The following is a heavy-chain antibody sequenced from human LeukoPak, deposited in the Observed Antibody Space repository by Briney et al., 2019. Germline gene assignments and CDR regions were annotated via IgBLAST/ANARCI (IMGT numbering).Heavy chain of an antibody. D-gene: IGHD3-22*01. J-gene: IGHJ4*02. V-gene: IGHV3-21*01. CDR2: ISSSSSDI. CDR3: ARRYYFDSSNYHPFDH. Sequence: GGSLRLSCAASGFTFSSYAMSWVRQAPGKGLEWVSSISSSSSDIIYADSVKGRFTISRDNAKNSLYLQMNSLRAEDTAVYYCARRYYFDSSNYHPFDHWGQGTLVAVSS. CDR1: GFTFSSYA.